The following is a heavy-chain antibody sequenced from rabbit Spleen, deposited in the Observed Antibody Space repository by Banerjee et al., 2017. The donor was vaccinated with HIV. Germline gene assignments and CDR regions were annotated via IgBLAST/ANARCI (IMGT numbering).Heavy chain of an antibody. V-gene: IGHV1S40*01. J-gene: IGHJ4*01. CDR2: IAGSSSGFT. CDR3: ATYVDYDGDFNL. CDR1: GFSFSTDYY. Sequence: QPLVESGGGLVKPGASLTLTCSASGFSFSTDYYMCWVRQAPGKGLEWISCIAGSSSGFTYSATWAKGRFTCSKTSSTTVTLQMTSLTVADTATYFCATYVDYDGDFNLWGQGTLVTVS. D-gene: IGHD2-1*01.